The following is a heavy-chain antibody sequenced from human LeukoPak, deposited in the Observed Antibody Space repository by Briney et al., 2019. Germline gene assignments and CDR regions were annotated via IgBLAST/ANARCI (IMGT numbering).Heavy chain of an antibody. CDR2: FDPEDGET. D-gene: IGHD3-9*01. Sequence: GASVTVSCTVSGYTLTELSMHWVRQAPGKGLEWMGGFDPEDGETIYAQKFQGRVTMTEDTSTDTAYMELSSLRSEGTAVYYCATPVGALFYDILTGYYRYGMDVWGQGTTVTVSS. CDR3: ATPVGALFYDILTGYYRYGMDV. J-gene: IGHJ6*02. V-gene: IGHV1-24*01. CDR1: GYTLTELS.